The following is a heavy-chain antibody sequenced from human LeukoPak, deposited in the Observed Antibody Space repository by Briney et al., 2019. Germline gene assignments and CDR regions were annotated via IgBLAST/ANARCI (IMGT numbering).Heavy chain of an antibody. J-gene: IGHJ4*02. Sequence: GGSLRLSCAASGFTFSSYSMNWVRQAPGKGLEWVSSISSSSSYIYYADSVKGRYTISRDNAKNSLYLQMNSLRAEDTAVYYCARVALKYCSSTSCYAGDYWGQGTLVTVSS. CDR2: ISSSSSYI. CDR3: ARVALKYCSSTSCYAGDY. V-gene: IGHV3-21*01. CDR1: GFTFSSYS. D-gene: IGHD2-2*01.